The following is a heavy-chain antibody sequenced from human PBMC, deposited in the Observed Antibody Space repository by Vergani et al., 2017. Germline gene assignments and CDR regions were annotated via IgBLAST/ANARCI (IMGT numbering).Heavy chain of an antibody. V-gene: IGHV1-46*01. CDR1: GYTFTAYY. J-gene: IGHJ5*02. CDR2: ISPDGFCT. CDR3: ARAIAVVPAAKSSWFDP. D-gene: IGHD2-2*01. Sequence: QVQLVQSGAEVGKPGASVKISCKASGYTFTAYYIHWVRQAPEQGLEWVGVISPDGFCTFYAQKFPGRVTITRDMSTSTVYVEVTSLRSDDTAVYYCARAIAVVPAAKSSWFDPWGQGTLVTVSS.